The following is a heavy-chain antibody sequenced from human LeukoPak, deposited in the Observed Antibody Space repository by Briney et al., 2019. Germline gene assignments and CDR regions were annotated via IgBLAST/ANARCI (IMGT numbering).Heavy chain of an antibody. Sequence: ASVKVSCKASGYTFTSHYMHWVRQAPGQGLEWMGAINPSGGSTNYAQKFQGRVTMTRDTSTSTVYMEVSSLISDDTAVYYCAREIALAGKTSDYWGQGILVTVSS. CDR1: GYTFTSHY. V-gene: IGHV1-46*01. CDR3: AREIALAGKTSDY. J-gene: IGHJ4*02. D-gene: IGHD6-19*01. CDR2: INPSGGST.